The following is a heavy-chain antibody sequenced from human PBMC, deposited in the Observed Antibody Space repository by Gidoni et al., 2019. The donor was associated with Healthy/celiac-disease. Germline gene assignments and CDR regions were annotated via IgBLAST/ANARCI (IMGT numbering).Heavy chain of an antibody. J-gene: IGHJ3*02. CDR3: ARVSTYYYDSSGYMDAFDI. V-gene: IGHV3-33*08. D-gene: IGHD3-22*01. Sequence: VESGGGVVQPGGSLRLSCAASGFTFSSYGLHWVRQAPGKGLEWVAVIWYDGSNKYYADAVKGRFTISRDNSKNTLYLQMNSLRAEDTAVYYCARVSTYYYDSSGYMDAFDIWGQGTMVTVSS. CDR1: GFTFSSYG. CDR2: IWYDGSNK.